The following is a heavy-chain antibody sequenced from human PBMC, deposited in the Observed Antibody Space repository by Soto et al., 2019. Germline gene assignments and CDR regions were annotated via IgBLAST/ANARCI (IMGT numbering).Heavy chain of an antibody. D-gene: IGHD1-1*01. Sequence: QVQLQESGPGLVKPSETLSLTCSFSGGSMSRYYWSWIRQPPGKGLEWIGNIHETGSTNYNASLKSRVTISLDTSRSAFTLHLTSVPSADTAVYYCARDVRPTGLAYFDLWGRGTLANVSS. CDR1: GGSMSRYY. J-gene: IGHJ2*01. CDR3: ARDVRPTGLAYFDL. V-gene: IGHV4-59*12. CDR2: IHETGST.